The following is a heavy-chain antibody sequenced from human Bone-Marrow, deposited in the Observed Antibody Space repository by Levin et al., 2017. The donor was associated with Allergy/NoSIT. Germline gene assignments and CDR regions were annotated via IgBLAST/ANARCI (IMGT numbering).Heavy chain of an antibody. CDR1: GFTFSSYA. CDR3: AKDRSSSWYYFDY. J-gene: IGHJ4*02. Sequence: GESLKISCAASGFTFSSYAMSWVRQAPGKGLEWVSAISGSGGSTYYADSVKGRFTISRDNSKNTLYLQMNSLRAEDTAVYYCAKDRSSSWYYFDYWGQGTLVTVSS. V-gene: IGHV3-23*01. CDR2: ISGSGGST. D-gene: IGHD6-13*01.